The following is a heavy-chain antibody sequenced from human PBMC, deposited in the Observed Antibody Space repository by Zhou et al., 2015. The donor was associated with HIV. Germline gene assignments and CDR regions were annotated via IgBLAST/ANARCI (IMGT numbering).Heavy chain of an antibody. CDR3: ARDRGGARPDWRYFDL. CDR2: VNPKTGGT. V-gene: IGHV1-2*02. Sequence: QVELVQSGAEVKKPGASVTVSCEASRYTFTAYSIHWVRQAPGQGLEWMGWVNPKTGGTNYAQRFQGRVTMTRDTSISTAYMDLSSLRSDDSAVYYCARDRGGARPDWRYFDLWGRGTLVSVS. J-gene: IGHJ2*01. D-gene: IGHD6-6*01. CDR1: RYTFTAYS.